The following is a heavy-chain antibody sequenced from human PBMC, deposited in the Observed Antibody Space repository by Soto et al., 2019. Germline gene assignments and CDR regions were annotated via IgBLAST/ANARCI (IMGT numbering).Heavy chain of an antibody. V-gene: IGHV1-8*01. CDR2: MNPNSGNT. CDR3: ARGLPFCDWHKYYYYMDV. CDR1: GERLDSCD. D-gene: IGHD3-3*01. J-gene: IGHJ6*03. Sequence: GASVEVTWEASGERLDSCDSKWVRQAKRQGLEWMGWMNPNSGNTGYAQKFQGRVTMTRNTSISTAYMELSSLKSDDTAVYYCARGLPFCDWHKYYYYMDVGAKGTTVTCS.